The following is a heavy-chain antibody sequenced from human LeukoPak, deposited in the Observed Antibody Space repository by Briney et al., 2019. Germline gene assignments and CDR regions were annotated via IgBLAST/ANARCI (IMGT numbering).Heavy chain of an antibody. CDR1: GFTFSSYA. J-gene: IGHJ4*02. D-gene: IGHD1-26*01. CDR3: ARTSGSFDY. CDR2: ISYDGSNK. Sequence: GGSLRLSCAASGFTFSSYAMHWVRQAPGKGLEWVAVISYDGSNKYYADSVKGRFTISRDNSKNTLYLQMNSLRAEDTAVYYCARTSGSFDYWGQGTLVTVSS. V-gene: IGHV3-30*04.